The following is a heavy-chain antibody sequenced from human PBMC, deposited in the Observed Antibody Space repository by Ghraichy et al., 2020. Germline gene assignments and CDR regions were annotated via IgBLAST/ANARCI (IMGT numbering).Heavy chain of an antibody. Sequence: GGSLRLSCAASGFTFNTYYMTWVHQAPGKGLEWVANIKQDGSEKYYVDSVKGRFTISRDNAKDSVYLQMNSLRAEDTAVYYCGRGGYIYGSNPVDYWGQGNQVTVSS. CDR2: IKQDGSEK. CDR1: GFTFNTYY. J-gene: IGHJ4*02. V-gene: IGHV3-7*04. D-gene: IGHD5-18*01. CDR3: GRGGYIYGSNPVDY.